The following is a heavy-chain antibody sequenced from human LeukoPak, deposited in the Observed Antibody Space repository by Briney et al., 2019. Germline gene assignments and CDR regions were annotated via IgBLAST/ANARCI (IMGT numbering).Heavy chain of an antibody. CDR3: ARRRRDWNYVAWFDR. Sequence: SQTLSPTRALYGASFIGYYCSWIRHPPGKGMELTGEINHSGSTNYNPSLKNPLTISVDTSKNQFSLKLSSVTAADTAVYYCARRRRDWNYVAWFDRWGQGTLVTVSS. D-gene: IGHD1-7*01. V-gene: IGHV4-34*01. CDR1: GASFIGYY. J-gene: IGHJ5*02. CDR2: INHSGST.